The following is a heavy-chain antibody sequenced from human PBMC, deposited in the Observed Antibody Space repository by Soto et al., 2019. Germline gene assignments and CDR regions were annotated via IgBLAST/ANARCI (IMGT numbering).Heavy chain of an antibody. CDR3: ARSYGAAAGTYYYYGMDV. D-gene: IGHD6-13*01. V-gene: IGHV4-4*02. J-gene: IGHJ6*02. CDR1: GGSISSNW. CDR2: IYHSGST. Sequence: PSETLSLTCAVSGGSISSNWWTWVRQPPGKGLEWIGEIYHSGSTNYNPSLKSRVTISVDKSKNQFSLKLSSVTAADTAVYYCARSYGAAAGTYYYYGMDVWGQGTTVTVS.